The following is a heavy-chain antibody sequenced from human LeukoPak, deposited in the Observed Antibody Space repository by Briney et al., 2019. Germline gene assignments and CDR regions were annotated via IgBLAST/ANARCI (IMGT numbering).Heavy chain of an antibody. D-gene: IGHD3/OR15-3a*01. CDR2: ISRNSGNI. Sequence: PGGSLRPSCAASGFRFHDYAMHWVRLTPGKGLEWVSYISRNSGNIGYADSVKGRFTISRDNAKNSLYLQMNSLRAEDTALYYCAKDMRLATCSWTGFDYWGPGTLVIVSS. CDR3: AKDMRLATCSWTGFDY. J-gene: IGHJ4*02. V-gene: IGHV3-9*01. CDR1: GFRFHDYA.